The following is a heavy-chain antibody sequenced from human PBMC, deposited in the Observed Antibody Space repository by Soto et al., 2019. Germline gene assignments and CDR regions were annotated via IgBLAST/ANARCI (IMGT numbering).Heavy chain of an antibody. CDR2: IYYSGST. D-gene: IGHD5-18*01. Sequence: QVQLQESGPGLVKPSETLSLTCTVSGGSISSYYWSWIRQPPGKGLEWIGYIYYSGSTNYNPSLKSRATISVDTSKNQFSLKLSSVTAADTAVYYCARAGYSYGSVYYYYGMDVWGQGTTVTVSS. CDR1: GGSISSYY. J-gene: IGHJ6*02. V-gene: IGHV4-59*01. CDR3: ARAGYSYGSVYYYYGMDV.